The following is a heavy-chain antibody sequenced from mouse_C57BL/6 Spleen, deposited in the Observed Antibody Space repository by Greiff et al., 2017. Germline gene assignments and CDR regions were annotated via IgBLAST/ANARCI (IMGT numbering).Heavy chain of an antibody. CDR1: GYAFSSSW. CDR2: IYPGDGDT. V-gene: IGHV1-82*01. Sequence: VQLQQSGPELVKPGASVKISCKASGYAFSSSWMNWVKQRPGKGLEWIGRIYPGDGDTNYNGKFKGKATLTADKSSSTAYMQLRSLTSEDSAVYFCAKSTTVVAPYFDYWGQGTTLTVAS. J-gene: IGHJ2*01. CDR3: AKSTTVVAPYFDY. D-gene: IGHD1-1*01.